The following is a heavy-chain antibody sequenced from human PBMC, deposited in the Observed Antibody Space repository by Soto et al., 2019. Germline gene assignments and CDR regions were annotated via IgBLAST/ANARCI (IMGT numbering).Heavy chain of an antibody. D-gene: IGHD3-10*01. CDR2: IYYSGST. CDR3: ARERSLTMVRGVVTVMDY. Sequence: QVQLQESGPGLVKPSETLSLTCTVSGGSISSYYWSWIRQPPGKGLEWIGYIYYSGSTDYTPSLKSRVTMSVDTSKNQFSLKLSSVTAADTAVYYCARERSLTMVRGVVTVMDYWGQGTLVTVSS. CDR1: GGSISSYY. J-gene: IGHJ4*02. V-gene: IGHV4-59*01.